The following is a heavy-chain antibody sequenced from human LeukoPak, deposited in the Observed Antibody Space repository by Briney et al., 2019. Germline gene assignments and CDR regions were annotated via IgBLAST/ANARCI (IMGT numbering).Heavy chain of an antibody. J-gene: IGHJ4*02. Sequence: SETLSLTCTVSGGSISSYYWSWIRQPPGKGLEWIGYIYYSGSTNYNPSLKSRVTISVDTSKNQFSLKLRSVTAADTAVYYCARVTGYTIEDYFDYWGQGILVTVSS. V-gene: IGHV4-59*01. CDR2: IYYSGST. D-gene: IGHD3-9*01. CDR1: GGSISSYY. CDR3: ARVTGYTIEDYFDY.